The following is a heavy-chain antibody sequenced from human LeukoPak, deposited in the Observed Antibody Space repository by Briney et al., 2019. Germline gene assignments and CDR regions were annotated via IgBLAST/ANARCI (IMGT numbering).Heavy chain of an antibody. Sequence: GALILSCAASGFTFSSYAMSWVRQAPGKGLEWVSAISGSGGSTYYADSVKGRFTISRDNSKNTLYLQVNSLRAEDTAVYYCARLYYYDSSGYLSYWGQGTLVTVSS. V-gene: IGHV3-23*01. CDR2: ISGSGGST. CDR1: GFTFSSYA. D-gene: IGHD3-22*01. CDR3: ARLYYYDSSGYLSY. J-gene: IGHJ4*02.